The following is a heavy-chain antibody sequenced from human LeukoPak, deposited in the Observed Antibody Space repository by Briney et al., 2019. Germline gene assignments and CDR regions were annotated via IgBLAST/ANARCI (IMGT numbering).Heavy chain of an antibody. Sequence: SETLSLTCTVSGGSISSYYWSWIRQPPGKGLEWIGYIYYSGSTNYNPSLKSRVTISVDTSKNQFSQKLSSVTAADTAVYYCARDFRNYYYYYMDVWGKGTTVTVSS. CDR1: GGSISSYY. J-gene: IGHJ6*03. V-gene: IGHV4-59*01. CDR2: IYYSGST. CDR3: ARDFRNYYYYYMDV.